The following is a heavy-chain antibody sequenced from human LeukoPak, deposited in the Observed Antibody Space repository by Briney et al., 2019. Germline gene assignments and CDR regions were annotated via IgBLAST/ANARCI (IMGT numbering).Heavy chain of an antibody. CDR3: ARDENAYCSGGSCSYFQH. D-gene: IGHD2-15*01. Sequence: GGSLRLSCAASGFTFSSYSMNWVRQAPGKGLEWVSSISSSSSYIYYADSVRGRFTISRDNARNSLYLQMNSLRGEDMAVYYCARDENAYCSGGSCSYFQHWGQGTLVTVSS. CDR1: GFTFSSYS. CDR2: ISSSSSYI. V-gene: IGHV3-21*01. J-gene: IGHJ1*01.